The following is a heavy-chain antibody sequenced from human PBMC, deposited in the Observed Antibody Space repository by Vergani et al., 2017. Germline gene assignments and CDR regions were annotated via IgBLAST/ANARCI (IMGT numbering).Heavy chain of an antibody. CDR1: GYSFTSYW. J-gene: IGHJ3*02. CDR2: IYPGDSDT. D-gene: IGHD1-26*01. CDR3: ARLGLIVGATRVAFDI. V-gene: IGHV5-51*03. Sequence: EVQLVQSGAEVKKPGESLKISCKGSGYSFTSYWIGWVRQMPGKGLEWMGIIYPGDSDTRYSPSFQGQVTISADKSISTAYLQWSSLKASDTAMYYCARLGLIVGATRVAFDIWGQGTMVTVAS.